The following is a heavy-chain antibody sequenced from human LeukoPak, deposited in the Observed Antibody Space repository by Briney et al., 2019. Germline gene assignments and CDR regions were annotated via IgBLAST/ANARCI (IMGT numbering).Heavy chain of an antibody. V-gene: IGHV4-34*01. CDR3: AGSLSGSYRNWFDP. CDR2: INHSGST. D-gene: IGHD1-26*01. CDR1: GGSSSGYY. Sequence: SETLSLTCAVYGGSSSGYYWSWIRQPPGKGLEWIGEINHSGSTNYNPSLMSRVTISVDTSKNQFSLKLSSVTAADTAVYYCAGSLSGSYRNWFDPWGQGTLVTVSS. J-gene: IGHJ5*02.